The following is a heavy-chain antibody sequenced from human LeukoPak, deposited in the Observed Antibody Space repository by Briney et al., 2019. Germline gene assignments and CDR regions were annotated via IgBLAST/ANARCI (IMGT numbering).Heavy chain of an antibody. CDR2: IRYDGSNK. V-gene: IGHV3-30*02. CDR3: AKDSTYYDILTGFPPGVDYNYYMDV. Sequence: GGSLRLSCAASGFTFSSYSMHWVRPAPGKGLEWVAFIRYDGSNKYYADSVKGRFTISRDNSKNTLYLQMNSLRAEDTAVYYCAKDSTYYDILTGFPPGVDYNYYMDVWGKGTTVTISS. CDR1: GFTFSSYS. J-gene: IGHJ6*03. D-gene: IGHD3-9*01.